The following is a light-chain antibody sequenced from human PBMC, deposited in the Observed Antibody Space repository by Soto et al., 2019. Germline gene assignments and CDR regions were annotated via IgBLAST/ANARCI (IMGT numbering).Light chain of an antibody. CDR2: SDN. CDR1: SSNIGSNT. Sequence: QSALTQPPSASGTPGQRVTISCSGSSSNIGSNTVNWYQQLPGTAPKLLIYSDNQRPSGVPDRFSGSKSGTSASLAISGLQSEDEAAYYCAAWDDSLNAVVFGGGTKVTVL. V-gene: IGLV1-44*01. CDR3: AAWDDSLNAVV. J-gene: IGLJ2*01.